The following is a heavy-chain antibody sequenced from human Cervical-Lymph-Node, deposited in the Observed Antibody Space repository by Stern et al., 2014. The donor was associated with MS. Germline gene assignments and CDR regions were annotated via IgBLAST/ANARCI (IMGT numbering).Heavy chain of an antibody. CDR2: IIPIFGTP. CDR1: GGTFSSQA. J-gene: IGHJ6*02. Sequence: QLVQSGAEVKKPGSSVKVSCKASGGTFSSQAINWVRQAPGQGLEWVGGIIPIFGTPNYAQKVQDRVTISADESTSTAYMDLSSLRSEDTAVYYCATPSTVTVGGMDVWGQGTTVTVSS. D-gene: IGHD4-17*01. V-gene: IGHV1-69*01. CDR3: ATPSTVTVGGMDV.